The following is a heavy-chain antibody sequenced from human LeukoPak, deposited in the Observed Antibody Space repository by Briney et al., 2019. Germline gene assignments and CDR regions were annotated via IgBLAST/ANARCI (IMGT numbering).Heavy chain of an antibody. CDR3: GVVVPAAMAPISIDY. D-gene: IGHD2-2*01. J-gene: IGHJ4*02. Sequence: GASVKVSCKASGYTFTSYGISWVRQAPGQGLEWMGWISAYNGNTNYAQKLQGRVTMTTDTSTSTAYMELRSLRSDDTAVYYCGVVVPAAMAPISIDYWGQGTLVTVSS. V-gene: IGHV1-18*01. CDR1: GYTFTSYG. CDR2: ISAYNGNT.